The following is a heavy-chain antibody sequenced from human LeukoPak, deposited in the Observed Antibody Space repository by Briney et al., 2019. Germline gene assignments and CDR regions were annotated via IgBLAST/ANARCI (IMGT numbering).Heavy chain of an antibody. Sequence: GGSLRLSCAASGFTFTSYGMNWVRQAPGKGLEWVAFIRYNGSDPYYTDSVKGRFTISRDNSKNTLYLQMNSLRTEDTAVHFCAKNLGMGTRIDYWGQGALVTVSS. D-gene: IGHD1/OR15-1a*01. CDR1: GFTFTSYG. V-gene: IGHV3-30*02. CDR3: AKNLGMGTRIDY. CDR2: IRYNGSDP. J-gene: IGHJ4*02.